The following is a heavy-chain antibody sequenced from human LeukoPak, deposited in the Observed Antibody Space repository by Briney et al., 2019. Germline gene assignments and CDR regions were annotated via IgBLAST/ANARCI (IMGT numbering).Heavy chain of an antibody. CDR1: GFTFDDYA. J-gene: IGHJ4*02. Sequence: GGTLRLSCAVSGFTFDDYAMHWVRQAPGKGMEWVSLISGDGATTYYADSVKGRFTISRDNSKNSLYLQMNSLRTEDTALYYCAKTPPSYGRWGQGTLVTVSS. D-gene: IGHD1-14*01. CDR3: AKTPPSYGR. CDR2: ISGDGATT. V-gene: IGHV3-43*02.